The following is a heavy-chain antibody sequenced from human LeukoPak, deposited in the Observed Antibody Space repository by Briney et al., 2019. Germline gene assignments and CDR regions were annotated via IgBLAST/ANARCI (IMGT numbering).Heavy chain of an antibody. D-gene: IGHD1-26*01. Sequence: PGGSLRLSCAASGFTFSSYWMSWVRQAPGKGLEWVANIKQDGSEKYYVDSVKGRFTISRDNSKNTLYLQMNSLRAEDTAVYYCAKGQGWEPSFDYWGQGTLVTVSS. J-gene: IGHJ4*02. V-gene: IGHV3-7*03. CDR2: IKQDGSEK. CDR1: GFTFSSYW. CDR3: AKGQGWEPSFDY.